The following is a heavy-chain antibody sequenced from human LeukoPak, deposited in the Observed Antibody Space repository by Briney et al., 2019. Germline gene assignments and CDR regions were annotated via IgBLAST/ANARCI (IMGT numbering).Heavy chain of an antibody. CDR2: INPNSGGT. CDR1: GYTFTGYY. V-gene: IGHV1-2*02. CDR3: ARSLTSSAYPYFDY. Sequence: ASVKVSCKASGYTFTGYYMHWVRQAPGQGLEWMGWINPNSGGTNYAQKFQGRVTMTRDTSISTAYMELSRLRSDDTAVYYCARSLTSSAYPYFDYWGQGTLVTVSS. J-gene: IGHJ4*02. D-gene: IGHD3-22*01.